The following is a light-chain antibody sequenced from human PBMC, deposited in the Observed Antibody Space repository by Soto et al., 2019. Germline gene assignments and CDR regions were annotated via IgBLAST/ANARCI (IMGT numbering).Light chain of an antibody. CDR1: QSVDIN. Sequence: EIVLTQSPATLSVSPGERVTLSCRASQSVDINLAWYQQKPGQAPRLLIYGASTRATDMPGRFSGRGAGAEFNFXIISLQQEDFEVYYCQQYENWPPITFGQGTRLEIK. J-gene: IGKJ5*01. V-gene: IGKV3-15*01. CDR3: QQYENWPPIT. CDR2: GAS.